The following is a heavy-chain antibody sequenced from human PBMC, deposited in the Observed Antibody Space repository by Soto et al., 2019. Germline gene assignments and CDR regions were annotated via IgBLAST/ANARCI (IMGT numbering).Heavy chain of an antibody. J-gene: IGHJ6*03. D-gene: IGHD4-4*01. CDR2: ISGSGGST. Sequence: HPGGSLRLSCAASGFTFSSYAMSWVRQAPGKGLEWVSAISGSGGSTYYADSVKGRFTISRDNSKNTLYLQMNSLRAEDTAVYYCAKGGCNYAFCYYYYMDVWGKGTTVTVSS. V-gene: IGHV3-23*01. CDR1: GFTFSSYA. CDR3: AKGGCNYAFCYYYYMDV.